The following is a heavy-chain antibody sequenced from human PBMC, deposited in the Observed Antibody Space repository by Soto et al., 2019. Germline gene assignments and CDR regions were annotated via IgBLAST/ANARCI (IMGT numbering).Heavy chain of an antibody. J-gene: IGHJ3*02. CDR3: ARRAKVVVVAATARNDAFDI. D-gene: IGHD2-15*01. CDR2: INPSGGST. V-gene: IGHV1-46*03. CDR1: GYTFTSYY. Sequence: ASVKVSCKASGYTFTSYYMHWVRQAPGQGLEWMGIINPSGGSTSYAQKFQGRATMTRDTSTSTVYMELSSLRSEDTAVYYCARRAKVVVVAATARNDAFDIWGQGTMVTVSS.